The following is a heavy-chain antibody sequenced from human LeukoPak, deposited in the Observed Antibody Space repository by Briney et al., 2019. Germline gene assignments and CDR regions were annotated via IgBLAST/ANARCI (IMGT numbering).Heavy chain of an antibody. CDR2: IYYSGST. CDR1: GGSISSYY. CDR3: ARALRQNLGRKAGVETKTYYDFWSGYYTDAFDI. V-gene: IGHV4-59*01. Sequence: PSETLSLTCTVSGGSISSYYWSWIRQPPGKGLEWIGYIYYSGSTNYNPSLKSRVTISVDTSKNQFSLKLSSVTAADTAVYYCARALRQNLGRKAGVETKTYYDFWSGYYTDAFDIWGQGTMVTVSS. D-gene: IGHD3-3*01. J-gene: IGHJ3*02.